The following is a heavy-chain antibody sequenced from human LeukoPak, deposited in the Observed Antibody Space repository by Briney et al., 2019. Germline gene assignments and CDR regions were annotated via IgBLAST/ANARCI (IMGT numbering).Heavy chain of an antibody. Sequence: SETLSLTCAVYGGSFSGYYWSWIRQPPGKGLEWIGEINHSGSTNYNPSLKSRVTISVGTSKNQFSLKLSSVTAADTAVYYCARGVSRYFDWLPNYGMDVWGKGTTVTVSS. D-gene: IGHD3-9*01. J-gene: IGHJ6*04. CDR2: INHSGST. V-gene: IGHV4-34*01. CDR3: ARGVSRYFDWLPNYGMDV. CDR1: GGSFSGYY.